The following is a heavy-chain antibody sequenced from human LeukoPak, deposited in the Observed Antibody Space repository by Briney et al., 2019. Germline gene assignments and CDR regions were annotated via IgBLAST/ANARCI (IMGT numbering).Heavy chain of an antibody. Sequence: SETLSLTCTVSGGSISSYYWSWIRQPPGKGLEWIGYIYYSGSTNYNPSLKSRVTISVDTSKNQFSLKLSSVTAADTAVYYCARGYYDFWSGSYYYYHMDVWGKGTTVTVSS. CDR1: GGSISSYY. J-gene: IGHJ6*03. CDR2: IYYSGST. CDR3: ARGYYDFWSGSYYYYHMDV. V-gene: IGHV4-59*01. D-gene: IGHD3-3*01.